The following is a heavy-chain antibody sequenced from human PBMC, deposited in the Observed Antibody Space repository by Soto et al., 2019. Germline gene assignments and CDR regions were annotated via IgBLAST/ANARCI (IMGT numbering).Heavy chain of an antibody. CDR2: ISYDGSNK. CDR3: ARGGYNYGNGVDY. J-gene: IGHJ4*02. V-gene: IGHV3-30-3*01. Sequence: GGSLRLSCAASGFTFSSYAMHWVRQAPGKGLEWVAVISYDGSNKYYADSVKGRFTISRDNSKNTLYLQMNSLRAEDTAVYYCARGGYNYGNGVDYWGQGTLVTVSS. CDR1: GFTFSSYA. D-gene: IGHD1-1*01.